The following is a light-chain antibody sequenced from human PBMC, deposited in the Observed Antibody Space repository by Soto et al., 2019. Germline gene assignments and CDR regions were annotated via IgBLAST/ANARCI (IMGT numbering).Light chain of an antibody. CDR1: SSNIGNNY. CDR3: GTWDSSLSAVV. Sequence: QSVLTQPPSVSAAPGQKVTISCSGSSSNIGNNYVSWYQQLPGTAPKLLIYDNNKRPLGIPDRFSGSKSGTSATLGITGLQTGDEDDYYCGTWDSSLSAVVFGGGTKLTVL. CDR2: DNN. V-gene: IGLV1-51*01. J-gene: IGLJ2*01.